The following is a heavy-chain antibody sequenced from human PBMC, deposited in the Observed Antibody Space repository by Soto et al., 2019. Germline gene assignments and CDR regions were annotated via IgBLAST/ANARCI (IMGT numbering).Heavy chain of an antibody. CDR2: ISGSGGST. CDR1: GFTFSSYG. J-gene: IGHJ4*02. V-gene: IGHV3-23*01. D-gene: IGHD3-3*01. Sequence: GGSLRLSCAASGFTFSSYGMHWVRQAPGKGLEWVSAISGSGGSTYYADSVKGRFTISRDNSKNTLYLQMNSLRAEDTAVYYCAKAWSGYYDYFDYWGQGTLVTVSS. CDR3: AKAWSGYYDYFDY.